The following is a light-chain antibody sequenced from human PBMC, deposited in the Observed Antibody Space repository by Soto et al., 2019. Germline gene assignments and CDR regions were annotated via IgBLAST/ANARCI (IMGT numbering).Light chain of an antibody. Sequence: VLTQPASVSGSPGQSITISCTGTSSDVGNYKYVSWYQQHPGKAPKLMIYEVSNRPSGVSNRFSGSKSGNTASLTISGLQTEDETDYYCFSYTSSGTYVFGTGTKVTVL. V-gene: IGLV2-14*01. J-gene: IGLJ1*01. CDR1: SSDVGNYKY. CDR2: EVS. CDR3: FSYTSSGTYV.